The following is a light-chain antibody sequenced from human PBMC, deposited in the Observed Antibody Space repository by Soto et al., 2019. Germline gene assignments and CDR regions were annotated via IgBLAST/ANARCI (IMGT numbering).Light chain of an antibody. V-gene: IGLV2-23*01. J-gene: IGLJ1*01. CDR1: SSDVGSYNL. Sequence: QSVLTQPASMSGSPGQSITISCTGTSSDVGSYNLVSWYQQHPGKAPKLMIYEGSKRPSGVSNRFSGSKSGNTASLTISGLQAEYEADYYCCSYAGSSTYVFGTGTKVTVL. CDR3: CSYAGSSTYV. CDR2: EGS.